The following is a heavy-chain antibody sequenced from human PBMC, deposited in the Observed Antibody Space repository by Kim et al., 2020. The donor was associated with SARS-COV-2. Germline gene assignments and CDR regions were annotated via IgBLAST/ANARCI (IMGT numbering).Heavy chain of an antibody. CDR2: LWYDGSNK. D-gene: IGHD3-22*01. CDR3: AREGDYYDSSGSPYWYF. V-gene: IGHV3-33*01. J-gene: IGHJ2*01. Sequence: GGSLRLSCAASGFTFSSYGMHWVRQAPGKGLEWVAVLWYDGSNKYYADSVKGRFTISRDNSKNTLYLQMNSLRAEDTAVYYCAREGDYYDSSGSPYWYF. CDR1: GFTFSSYG.